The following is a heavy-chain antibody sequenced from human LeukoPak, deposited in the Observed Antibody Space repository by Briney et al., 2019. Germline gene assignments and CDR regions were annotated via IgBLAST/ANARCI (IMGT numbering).Heavy chain of an antibody. J-gene: IGHJ6*03. CDR3: ARESDLWSGALVDYYYYYMDV. D-gene: IGHD3-3*01. CDR2: INHSGST. CDR1: GRSFSRYY. Sequence: AETLSLTCAVYGRSFSRYYWRWIPHPPGKGREWIGEINHSGSTNYNPSLKSRVTISVDTSKNQFSLKLSSVTAADTAVYYCARESDLWSGALVDYYYYYMDVWGKGTTVTVSS. V-gene: IGHV4-34*01.